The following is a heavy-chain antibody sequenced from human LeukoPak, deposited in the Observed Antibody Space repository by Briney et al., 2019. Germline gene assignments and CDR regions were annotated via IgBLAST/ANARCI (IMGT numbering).Heavy chain of an antibody. CDR3: ARGIRRSSGNYYGDNWFDP. CDR1: GYTLNVYY. CDR2: INPNSGDT. D-gene: IGHD1-26*01. V-gene: IGHV1-2*02. J-gene: IGHJ5*02. Sequence: ASVKVSCKASGYTLNVYYMHWVRQAPGQGLEWMGWINPNSGDTNYAQKFQGRVTMTRDTSISPVYMELNRLTSDDTAVYYCARGIRRSSGNYYGDNWFDPWGQGTLVTVSS.